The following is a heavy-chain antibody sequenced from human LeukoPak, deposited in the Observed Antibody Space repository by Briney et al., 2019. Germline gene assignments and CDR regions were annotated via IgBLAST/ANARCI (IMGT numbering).Heavy chain of an antibody. CDR3: ARDSGSYLWEAWFDP. CDR1: GGSISSRSHY. Sequence: PSETLSLTCTVSGGSISSRSHYWGWIRQPPGKGLEWIGSIYYSGSTNYNPSLKSRVTISLDTSKNQFSLKLRSVTAADTAVYYCARDSGSYLWEAWFDPWGQGTLVSVSS. V-gene: IGHV4-39*07. CDR2: IYYSGST. D-gene: IGHD1-26*01. J-gene: IGHJ5*02.